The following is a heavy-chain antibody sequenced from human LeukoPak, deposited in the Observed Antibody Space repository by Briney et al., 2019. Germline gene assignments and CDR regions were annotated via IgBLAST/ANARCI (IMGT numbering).Heavy chain of an antibody. D-gene: IGHD4/OR15-4a*01. J-gene: IGHJ3*02. CDR3: ARALTKRVVGRAFDI. CDR2: IIPIFGTA. CDR1: GGTFSSYA. V-gene: IGHV1-69*13. Sequence: GASVKVSCKASGGTFSSYAISWVRQAPGQGLEWMGGIIPIFGTANYAQKFQGRVTITADESTSTAYMELSSLRSEDTVVYYCARALTKRVVGRAFDIWGQGTMVTVSS.